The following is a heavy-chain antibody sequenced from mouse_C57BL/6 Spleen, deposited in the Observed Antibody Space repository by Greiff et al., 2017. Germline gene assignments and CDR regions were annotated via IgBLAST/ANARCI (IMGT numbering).Heavy chain of an antibody. V-gene: IGHV5-9-1*02. D-gene: IGHD4-1*01. CDR3: TRDGTGTGDYFDY. J-gene: IGHJ2*01. CDR2: ISSGGDYI. Sequence: EVHLVESGEGLVKPGGSLKLSCAASGFTFSSYAMSWVRQTPEKRLEWVAYISSGGDYIYYADTVKGRFTISRDNARNTLYLQMSSLKSEDTAMYYCTRDGTGTGDYFDYWGQGTTLTVSS. CDR1: GFTFSSYA.